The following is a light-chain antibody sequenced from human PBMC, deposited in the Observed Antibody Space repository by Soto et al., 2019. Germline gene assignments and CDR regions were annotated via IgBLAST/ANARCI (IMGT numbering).Light chain of an antibody. J-gene: IGKJ1*01. Sequence: EIVLTQSPGTLSLYPGERATLSCRASQSVSSSFLAWYQQQPGQAPRLLIYGASNRATGIPDRFSGSGSGTDFTLTISRLGPEDFAVYYCQQYVTSPWAFGQGTKVAIE. CDR3: QQYVTSPWA. CDR2: GAS. V-gene: IGKV3-20*01. CDR1: QSVSSSF.